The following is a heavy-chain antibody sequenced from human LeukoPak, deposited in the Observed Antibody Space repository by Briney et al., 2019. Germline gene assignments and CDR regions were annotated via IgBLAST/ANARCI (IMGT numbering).Heavy chain of an antibody. CDR1: GFTFSSYS. J-gene: IGHJ5*02. CDR3: AREPAAAGKNWFDP. D-gene: IGHD6-25*01. V-gene: IGHV3-21*01. Sequence: GGSLRLSCAASGFTFSSYSMNWVRQAPGKGLEWVSSISSSSSYIYYADSVKGRFTISRDNAKNSLYLQMNSLRADDAAVYYCAREPAAAGKNWFDPWGQGTLVTVSS. CDR2: ISSSSSYI.